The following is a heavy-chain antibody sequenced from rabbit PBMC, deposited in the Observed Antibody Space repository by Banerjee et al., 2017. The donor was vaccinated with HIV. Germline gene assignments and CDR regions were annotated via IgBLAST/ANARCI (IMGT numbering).Heavy chain of an antibody. CDR3: AKSDAAGSWSLDL. V-gene: IGHV1S45*01. Sequence: QEQLVESGGGLVQPEGSLTLTCIASGVSFSGDSYICWVRQAPGRGLEWIACIDAGSSGTTYYASWAKGRFTISITSSTTVTLQMTSLTAADTATYFCAKSDAAGSWSLDLWGPGTLVTVS. D-gene: IGHD4-2*01. J-gene: IGHJ3*01. CDR2: IDAGSSGTT. CDR1: GVSFSGDSY.